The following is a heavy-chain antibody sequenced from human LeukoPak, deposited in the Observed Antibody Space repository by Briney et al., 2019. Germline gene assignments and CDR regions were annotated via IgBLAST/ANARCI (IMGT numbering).Heavy chain of an antibody. J-gene: IGHJ4*02. CDR2: IIPIFGTA. D-gene: IGHD5-18*01. Sequence: ASVKVSCKASGGTFSSYAISWVRQAPGQGLERMGRIIPIFGTANYAQKFQGRVTITTDESTSTAYMELSSLRSEDTAVYYCARPLGGYNYGFGYWGQGTLVTVSS. V-gene: IGHV1-69*05. CDR3: ARPLGGYNYGFGY. CDR1: GGTFSSYA.